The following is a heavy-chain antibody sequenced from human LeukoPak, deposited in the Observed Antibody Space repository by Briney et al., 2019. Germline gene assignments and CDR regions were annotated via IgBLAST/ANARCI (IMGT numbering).Heavy chain of an antibody. CDR3: ARDTAMTTVTRILDY. J-gene: IGHJ4*02. CDR1: GGTFSSYA. D-gene: IGHD4-17*01. Sequence: SVKVSCKASGGTFSSYAISWMRQAPGQGLEWMGRIIPIFGTANYAQKFQGRVTITTDESTSTAYMELSSLRSEDTAVYYCARDTAMTTVTRILDYWGQGTLVTVSS. V-gene: IGHV1-69*05. CDR2: IIPIFGTA.